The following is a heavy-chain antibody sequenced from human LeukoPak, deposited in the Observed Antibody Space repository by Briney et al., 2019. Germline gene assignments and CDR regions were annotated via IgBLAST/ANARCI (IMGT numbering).Heavy chain of an antibody. D-gene: IGHD4-23*01. V-gene: IGHV3-53*01. J-gene: IGHJ4*02. CDR3: AKRGADSGGNSALVHFDF. Sequence: AGGSLRLSCAASGFTFNKNYVTWVRQAPGKGLEWVAVVYSGGDTYYADSVRGRFTISRDNSKNTLYLQMNSLRAEDTAVYHCAKRGADSGGNSALVHFDFWGQGTLVTVSS. CDR2: VYSGGDT. CDR1: GFTFNKNY.